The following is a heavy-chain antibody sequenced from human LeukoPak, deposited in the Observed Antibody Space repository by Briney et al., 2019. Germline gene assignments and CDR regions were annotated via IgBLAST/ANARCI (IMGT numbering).Heavy chain of an antibody. Sequence: ASVKVSCKASGYTFSSYDINWVRQATGQGLEWVGWMNPNSGNTGYIQKFQGRVTIARNTSMSTAYMELRSLRSEDTAVYYCARGRGSSWFDAFDIWGQGTMVTVSS. J-gene: IGHJ3*02. D-gene: IGHD6-13*01. CDR1: GYTFSSYD. CDR2: MNPNSGNT. V-gene: IGHV1-8*03. CDR3: ARGRGSSWFDAFDI.